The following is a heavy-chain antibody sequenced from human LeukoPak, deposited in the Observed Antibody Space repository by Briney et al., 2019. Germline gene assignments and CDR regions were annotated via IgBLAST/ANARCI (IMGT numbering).Heavy chain of an antibody. CDR3: ARGRYYDSSGYWRGYYFDY. D-gene: IGHD3-22*01. CDR2: INPSGGST. J-gene: IGHJ4*02. Sequence: ASVKVSCKASGYTFTSYYMHWVRQAPGQGLEGMGIINPSGGSTSYAQKFQGRLPMARDTSTSTVYMELSSLRSEDTAVYYCARGRYYDSSGYWRGYYFDYWGQGTLVTVSS. V-gene: IGHV1-46*01. CDR1: GYTFTSYY.